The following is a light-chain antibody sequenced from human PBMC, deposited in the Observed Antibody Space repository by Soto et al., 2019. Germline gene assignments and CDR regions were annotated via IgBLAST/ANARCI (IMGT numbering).Light chain of an antibody. CDR2: KAS. V-gene: IGKV1-5*03. Sequence: DIPMTQSPSTLSASVGDRVTITCRASQSITNWLAWYQQKPGKAPKLLIYKASSLENEVPSRFSGSGSGTEFTLTISSLQPDDFATYYCQQYNTYPVTFGQGTKLEIK. J-gene: IGKJ2*01. CDR3: QQYNTYPVT. CDR1: QSITNW.